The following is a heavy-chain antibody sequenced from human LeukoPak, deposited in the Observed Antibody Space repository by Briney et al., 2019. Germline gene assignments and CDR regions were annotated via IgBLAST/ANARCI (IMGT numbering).Heavy chain of an antibody. D-gene: IGHD6-13*01. CDR3: AKEAPGYSSSWYESGPFDL. CDR2: IYSGGNT. J-gene: IGHJ2*01. V-gene: IGHV3-53*05. CDR1: GFTVISNS. Sequence: GGSLRLSCAASGFTVISNSMSWVRQAPGKGLEWVSVIYSGGNTYYADSVKGRFTLSRDNSKNSLYLQMNSLRAEDTALYYCAKEAPGYSSSWYESGPFDLWGRGTLVTVSS.